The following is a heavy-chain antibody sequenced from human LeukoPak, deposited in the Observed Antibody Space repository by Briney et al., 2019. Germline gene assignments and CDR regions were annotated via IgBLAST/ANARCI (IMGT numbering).Heavy chain of an antibody. J-gene: IGHJ3*02. CDR2: IDPGDSET. CDR3: ARLNDGFDI. V-gene: IGHV5-51*01. Sequence: GESLKISCKGSGDSSTRHWIGWVRQMHGKGLKWMGSIDPGDSETKYSPSFQGHVTITADKSINTAYLQWSSLKASDTAMYYCARLNDGFDIWGQGAMVIVSS. CDR1: GDSSTRHW.